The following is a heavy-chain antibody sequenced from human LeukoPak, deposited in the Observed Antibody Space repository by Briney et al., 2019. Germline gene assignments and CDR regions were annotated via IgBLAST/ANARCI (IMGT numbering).Heavy chain of an antibody. V-gene: IGHV3-9*03. J-gene: IGHJ4*02. D-gene: IGHD3-9*01. Sequence: PGRSLRLSCAASGFTFDDYAMHWVRNAPGKGQELVSGISLDSGSKGYADSVKGRFTISRDNAKNSLYLQMNSLRAEDMALYYCAKGRYFDWLSAPFEYWGQGTLVTVSS. CDR2: ISLDSGSK. CDR1: GFTFDDYA. CDR3: AKGRYFDWLSAPFEY.